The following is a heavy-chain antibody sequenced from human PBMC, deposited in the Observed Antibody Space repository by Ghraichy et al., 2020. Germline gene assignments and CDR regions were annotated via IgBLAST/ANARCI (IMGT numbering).Heavy chain of an antibody. CDR2: IYTSGST. CDR1: GGSISSYY. CDR3: ARHRTSSGWYGPSYYYGMDV. J-gene: IGHJ6*02. D-gene: IGHD6-19*01. Sequence: SETLSLTCTVSGGSISSYYWSWIRQLPGKGLEWIGYIYTSGSTNYNPSLKSRVTMSVDTSKNQFSLKLSSVTAADTAVYYCARHRTSSGWYGPSYYYGMDVWGQGTTVTVSS. V-gene: IGHV4-4*09.